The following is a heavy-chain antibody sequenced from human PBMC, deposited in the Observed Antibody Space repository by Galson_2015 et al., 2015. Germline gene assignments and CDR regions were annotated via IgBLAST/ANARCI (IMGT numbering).Heavy chain of an antibody. V-gene: IGHV4-59*01. CDR3: ARGSIAVAGIYDL. Sequence: ETLSLTCTVSRGSIRSYYWSWIRQPPGKGLEWIGYIYYSGGTNYNPSLKSRVTISLDPSKNQFSLKLSSVTAADTAVYYCARGSIAVAGIYDLWGRGTLVTVSS. CDR1: RGSIRSYY. D-gene: IGHD6-13*01. CDR2: IYYSGGT. J-gene: IGHJ2*01.